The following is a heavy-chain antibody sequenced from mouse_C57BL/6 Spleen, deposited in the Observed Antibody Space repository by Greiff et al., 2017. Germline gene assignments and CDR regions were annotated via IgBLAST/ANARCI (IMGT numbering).Heavy chain of an antibody. Sequence: EVQLQQSGPELVKPGASVKISCKASGYSFTGYYMNWVKQSPEKSLEWIGEIIPSTGGTTSNQKFKAKATLTVDKTSSTSYMQLKSMTSEDSAVYYCARGDYSNYGGAMDYWGQGTSVTVSS. D-gene: IGHD2-5*01. CDR3: ARGDYSNYGGAMDY. CDR2: IIPSTGGT. V-gene: IGHV1-42*01. CDR1: GYSFTGYY. J-gene: IGHJ4*01.